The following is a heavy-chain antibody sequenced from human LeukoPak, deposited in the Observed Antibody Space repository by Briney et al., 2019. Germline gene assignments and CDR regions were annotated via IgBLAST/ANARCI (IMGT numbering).Heavy chain of an antibody. Sequence: GSLRLSCAASGFTFSSYEMNWVRQAPRKGLEWVSYISSSGSTIYYADSVKGRFTISRDNAKNSPYLQMNSLRAEDTAVYYCAREAAAGTGWFDPWGQGTLVTVSS. V-gene: IGHV3-48*03. CDR1: GFTFSSYE. J-gene: IGHJ5*02. D-gene: IGHD6-13*01. CDR3: AREAAAGTGWFDP. CDR2: ISSSGSTI.